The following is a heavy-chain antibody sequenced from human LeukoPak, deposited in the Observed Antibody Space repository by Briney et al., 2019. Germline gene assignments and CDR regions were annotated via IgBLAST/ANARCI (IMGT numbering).Heavy chain of an antibody. J-gene: IGHJ6*03. CDR2: IIPILGIA. CDR1: GGTFSSYA. Sequence: SVKVSCKASGGTFSSYAISWVRQAPGQGLEWMGRIIPILGIANYAQKFQGRVTITADKSTSTAYMELSSLRSEDTAVYYCARGMWELQSYYYYYMDVWGKGTTVTVSS. CDR3: ARGMWELQSYYYYYMDV. D-gene: IGHD1-26*01. V-gene: IGHV1-69*04.